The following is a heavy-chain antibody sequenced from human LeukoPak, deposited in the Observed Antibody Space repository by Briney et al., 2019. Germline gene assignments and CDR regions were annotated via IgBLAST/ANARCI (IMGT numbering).Heavy chain of an antibody. Sequence: GGSLRLSCAASGFTFGDYYMSWIRQAPGKGLEWVSAISGSGGSTYYADSVKGRFTISRDNSKNTLYLQMNSLRAEDTAVYYCAKDSTRFGIVVVTFQHWGQGTLVTVSS. V-gene: IGHV3-23*01. CDR2: ISGSGGST. D-gene: IGHD3-22*01. CDR1: GFTFGDYY. J-gene: IGHJ1*01. CDR3: AKDSTRFGIVVVTFQH.